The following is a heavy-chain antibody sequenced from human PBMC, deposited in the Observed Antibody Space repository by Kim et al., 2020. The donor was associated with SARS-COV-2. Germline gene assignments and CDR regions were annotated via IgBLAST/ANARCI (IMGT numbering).Heavy chain of an antibody. Sequence: GGSLRLSCAASGFTFDDYAMHWVRQAPGKGLEWVSGISWNSGSIGYADSVKGRFTISRDNAKNSLYLQMNSLRAEDTALYYCAKGPIVGATSYYYMDVWG. CDR3: AKGPIVGATSYYYMDV. CDR1: GFTFDDYA. J-gene: IGHJ6*03. CDR2: ISWNSGSI. D-gene: IGHD1-26*01. V-gene: IGHV3-9*01.